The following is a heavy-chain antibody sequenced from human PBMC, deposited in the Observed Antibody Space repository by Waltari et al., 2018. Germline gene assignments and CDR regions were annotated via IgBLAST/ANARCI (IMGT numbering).Heavy chain of an antibody. Sequence: RQDPGQGLEWMGVIIPIFGTANYAQKFQGRVTITADESTSTAYMELSSLRSEDTAVYYCARAWGVRGFDYWGQGTLVTVSS. J-gene: IGHJ4*02. CDR2: IIPIFGTA. CDR3: ARAWGVRGFDY. V-gene: IGHV1-69*01. D-gene: IGHD3-10*01.